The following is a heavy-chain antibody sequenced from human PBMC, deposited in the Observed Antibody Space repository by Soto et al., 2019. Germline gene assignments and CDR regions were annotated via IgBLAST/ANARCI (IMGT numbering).Heavy chain of an antibody. CDR3: ARRRGYYDILTGYYTELNFDY. CDR1: GGSISSSSYY. CDR2: IYYSGTT. Sequence: PSETLSLTCTVSGGSISSSSYYWGWIRQPPGKGLEWIGSIYYSGTTYYNPSLKSRVTISVDTSKNQFSLKLSSVTAADTAVYYCARRRGYYDILTGYYTELNFDYWGQGTLVTVSS. J-gene: IGHJ4*02. V-gene: IGHV4-39*01. D-gene: IGHD3-9*01.